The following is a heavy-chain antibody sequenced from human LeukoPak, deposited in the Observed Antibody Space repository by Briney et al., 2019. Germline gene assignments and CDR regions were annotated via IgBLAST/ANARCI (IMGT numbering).Heavy chain of an antibody. CDR1: GFTFSSYA. Sequence: GGSLRLSCAASGFTFSSYAMSWVRQAPGKGLEWVSAISGSGGSTYYADSVKGRFTISRDNSKNTLYLQMNSPRAEDTAVYYCAKDRGGIVDTAMVIPYWGQGTLVTVSS. CDR2: ISGSGGST. V-gene: IGHV3-23*01. CDR3: AKDRGGIVDTAMVIPY. J-gene: IGHJ4*02. D-gene: IGHD5-18*01.